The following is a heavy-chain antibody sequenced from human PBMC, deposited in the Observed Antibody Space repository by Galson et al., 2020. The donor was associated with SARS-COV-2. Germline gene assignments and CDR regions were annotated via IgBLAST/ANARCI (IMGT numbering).Heavy chain of an antibody. D-gene: IGHD3-3*01. Sequence: ASETLSLTCTVSGDSISNGDYCWNWVRQSPGKGLEWIGDIEDSERTYYNPSLKSRLTISVDTSKNQFSLRLSSVTAADTAVYYCARVRRFGATRLHSFDYWGQGTLVTVAS. CDR2: IEDSERT. J-gene: IGHJ4*02. CDR1: GDSISNGDYC. V-gene: IGHV4-30-4*01. CDR3: ARVRRFGATRLHSFDY.